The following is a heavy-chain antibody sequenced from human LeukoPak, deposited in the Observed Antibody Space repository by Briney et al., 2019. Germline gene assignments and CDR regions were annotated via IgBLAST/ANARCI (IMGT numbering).Heavy chain of an antibody. CDR1: GFAFNNYA. J-gene: IGHJ4*02. Sequence: GGSLRLSCAASGFAFNNYAMTWVRQAPGKGLEWVSNINDNGGQRHYADSVKGRFTISRDNSKNTLFLQMDALRAEDTAVYYCAKTQWKVGATDYFDYWGQGILVTVSS. CDR3: AKTQWKVGATDYFDY. D-gene: IGHD1-26*01. V-gene: IGHV3-23*01. CDR2: INDNGGQR.